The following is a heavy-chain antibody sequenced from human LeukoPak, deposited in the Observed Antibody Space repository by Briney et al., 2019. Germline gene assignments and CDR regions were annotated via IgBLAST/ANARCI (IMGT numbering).Heavy chain of an antibody. J-gene: IGHJ4*02. V-gene: IGHV4-34*01. CDR1: GGSFSGYY. CDR2: INHSGST. CDR3: ARDVRDFWSGYYPYYFDY. D-gene: IGHD3-3*01. Sequence: PSETLSLTCAVYGGSFSGYYWSWIRQPPGKGLEWIGEINHSGSTNYNPSLKSRVTISVDTSKNQFSLKLSSVTAADTAVYYCARDVRDFWSGYYPYYFDYWGQGTLVTVSS.